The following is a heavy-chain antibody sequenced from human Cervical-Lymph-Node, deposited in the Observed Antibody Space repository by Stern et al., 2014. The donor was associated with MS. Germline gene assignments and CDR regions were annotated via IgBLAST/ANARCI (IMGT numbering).Heavy chain of an antibody. Sequence: QMQLVQSGPEVKKPGTSVKVSCKASGFTFTSSAVQWVRQARGQRLEWIGWIVVGSGTTNYAQKFQERVTITRDMSTSTAYMELSSLRSEDTAVYYCAVSSTVVRGVISFDYWGQGTLVTVSS. CDR2: IVVGSGTT. CDR1: GFTFTSSA. CDR3: AVSSTVVRGVISFDY. J-gene: IGHJ4*02. V-gene: IGHV1-58*01. D-gene: IGHD3-10*01.